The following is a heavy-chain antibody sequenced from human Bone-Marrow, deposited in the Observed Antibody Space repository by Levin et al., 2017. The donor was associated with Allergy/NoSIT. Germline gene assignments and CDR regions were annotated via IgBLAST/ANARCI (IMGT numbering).Heavy chain of an antibody. Sequence: SGPTLVKPPQTLTLTCTFSGFSLSTSGVGVGWIRQPPGKALEWLALIYWDDDKRYSPSLKSRLTITKDTSKNQVVLTMTNMDPVDTATYYCAHRLDSHSSGYYEGWDAFDIWGQGTMVTVSS. V-gene: IGHV2-5*02. J-gene: IGHJ3*02. CDR2: IYWDDDK. CDR3: AHRLDSHSSGYYEGWDAFDI. D-gene: IGHD3-22*01. CDR1: GFSLSTSGVG.